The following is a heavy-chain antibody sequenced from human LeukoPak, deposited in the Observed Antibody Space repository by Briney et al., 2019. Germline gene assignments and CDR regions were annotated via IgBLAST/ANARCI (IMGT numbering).Heavy chain of an antibody. J-gene: IGHJ6*02. V-gene: IGHV1-24*01. CDR2: FDPEDGET. CDR3: ATESRWSSGHDYYYYGMDV. Sequence: ASVNVSCKVSGYTLTELSMHWVRQAPGKGLEWMGGFDPEDGETIYAQKFQGRVIMTEDTSTDTAYMELSSLRSEDTAVYYCATESRWSSGHDYYYYGMDVWGQGTTVTVSS. CDR1: GYTLTELS. D-gene: IGHD6-19*01.